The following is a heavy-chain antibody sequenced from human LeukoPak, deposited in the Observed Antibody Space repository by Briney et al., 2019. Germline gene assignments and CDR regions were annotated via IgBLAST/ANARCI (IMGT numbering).Heavy chain of an antibody. D-gene: IGHD4-17*01. CDR2: IYYSGST. J-gene: IGHJ4*02. Sequence: SETLSLTCTVSGGSISSSSYYWGWIRQPPGKGLEWIGSIYYSGSTYYNPSLKSRVTISVDTSKNQFSLKLSSVTAADTAVYYCARSYGDALDYWGRGTLVTVSS. V-gene: IGHV4-39*01. CDR1: GGSISSSSYY. CDR3: ARSYGDALDY.